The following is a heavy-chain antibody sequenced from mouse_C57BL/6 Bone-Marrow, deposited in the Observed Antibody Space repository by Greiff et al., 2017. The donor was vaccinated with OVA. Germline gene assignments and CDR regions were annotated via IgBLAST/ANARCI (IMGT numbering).Heavy chain of an antibody. J-gene: IGHJ2*01. V-gene: IGHV1-64*01. Sequence: QVQLQQPGAELVKPGASVKLSCKASGYTFTSYWMHWVKQRPGQGLEWIGMIHPNSGSTNYNEKFKSKATLTVDKSSSTAYMQLSSLTSEDSAVYYCARDDYDYYFDYWGQGTTLTVSS. CDR1: GYTFTSYW. CDR2: IHPNSGST. CDR3: ARDDYDYYFDY. D-gene: IGHD2-4*01.